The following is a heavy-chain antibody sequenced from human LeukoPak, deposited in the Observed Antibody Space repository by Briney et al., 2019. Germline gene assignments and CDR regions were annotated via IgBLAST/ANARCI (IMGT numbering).Heavy chain of an antibody. CDR1: GYTFASYG. CDR2: ISTYNANT. J-gene: IGHJ6*02. V-gene: IGHV1-18*01. D-gene: IGHD3-3*01. CDR3: ARVSPNLDFYGLDV. Sequence: ASVTVSCKASGYTFASYGISWVRQAPGQGLEWMGWISTYNANTDYAQRFQGRVTMTTDTSTSTAYMELRSLRSDDTAVYYCARVSPNLDFYGLDVWGQGTTVTVSS.